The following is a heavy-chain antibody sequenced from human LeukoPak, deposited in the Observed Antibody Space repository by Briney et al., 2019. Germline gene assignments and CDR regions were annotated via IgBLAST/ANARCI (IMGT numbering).Heavy chain of an antibody. CDR3: AREGLRSFKWFDP. V-gene: IGHV1-69*04. Sequence: SVKVSCKASGDTFSSYAISWVRQAPGQGLEWMGRIIPIFGIANYAQKFQGRVTITADKSTSTAYMELSSLRSEDTAVYYCAREGLRSFKWFDPWGQGTLVTVSS. CDR2: IIPIFGIA. J-gene: IGHJ5*02. D-gene: IGHD4-17*01. CDR1: GDTFSSYA.